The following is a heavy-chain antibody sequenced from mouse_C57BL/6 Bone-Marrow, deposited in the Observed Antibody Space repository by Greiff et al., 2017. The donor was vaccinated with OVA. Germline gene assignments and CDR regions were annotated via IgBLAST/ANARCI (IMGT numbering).Heavy chain of an antibody. CDR2: IRNKANGYTT. Sequence: EVKLVESGGGLVQPGGSLSLSCAASGFTFTDYYMSWVRQPPGKALEWLGFIRNKANGYTTEYSASVKGRFTISRDNSQSILYLQMNALRAEDSATYYCARSPYGSRGDFEVWGTGTTVTVSS. V-gene: IGHV7-3*01. D-gene: IGHD1-1*01. CDR1: GFTFTDYY. J-gene: IGHJ1*03. CDR3: ARSPYGSRGDFEV.